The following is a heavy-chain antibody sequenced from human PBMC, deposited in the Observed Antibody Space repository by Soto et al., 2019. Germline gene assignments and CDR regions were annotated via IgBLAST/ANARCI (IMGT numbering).Heavy chain of an antibody. Sequence: SETLSLTCTVPGASISSYYWSWIRQPPGKGLEWIGYIYYSGSTNYNPSLKSRVTISVDTSKNQFSLKLSSVTAADTAVYYCAKRAYGDPFDPWGQGALVTVSS. D-gene: IGHD4-17*01. CDR2: IYYSGST. CDR1: GASISSYY. V-gene: IGHV4-59*08. CDR3: AKRAYGDPFDP. J-gene: IGHJ5*02.